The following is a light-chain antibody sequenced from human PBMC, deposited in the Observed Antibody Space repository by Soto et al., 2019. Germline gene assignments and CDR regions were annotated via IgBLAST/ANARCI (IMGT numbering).Light chain of an antibody. CDR3: QQYGSLLYT. J-gene: IGKJ2*01. Sequence: EIVLMQSPGTLSLSPGERATLSCRASQSVSNNYLAWYQQKPGQAPRLLIYTISTRAIGIPDRFSGSGSGTDFSLTISRLEPEDFAVYYCQQYGSLLYTFGQGTKLEIK. CDR2: TIS. V-gene: IGKV3-20*01. CDR1: QSVSNNY.